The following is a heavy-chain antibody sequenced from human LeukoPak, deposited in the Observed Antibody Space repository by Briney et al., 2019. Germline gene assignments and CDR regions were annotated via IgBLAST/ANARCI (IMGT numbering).Heavy chain of an antibody. CDR1: GFTFSSYA. D-gene: IGHD2-2*01. CDR3: AKAGKDIVVVPAAIQH. CDR2: ISGSGGST. J-gene: IGHJ1*01. V-gene: IGHV3-23*01. Sequence: PGRSLRLSCAASGFTFSSYAMSWVRQAPGKGLEWVSAISGSGGSTYYADSVKGRFTISRDNSKNTLYLQMNSLRAEDTAVYYCAKAGKDIVVVPAAIQHWGQGTLVTVSS.